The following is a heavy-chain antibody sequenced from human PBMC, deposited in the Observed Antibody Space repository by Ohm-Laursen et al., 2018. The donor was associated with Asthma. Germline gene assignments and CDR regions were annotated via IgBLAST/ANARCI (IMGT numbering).Heavy chain of an antibody. D-gene: IGHD7-27*01. V-gene: IGHV3-21*01. Sequence: SLRLSCSASGFTVSSNYMSWVRQAPGKGLEWVSSISSSSSYIYYADSVKGRFTISRDNAKNSLYLQMNSLRAEDTAVYYCARDETGDSYYFYYYAMDVWGQGSTVTVSS. CDR1: GFTVSSNY. J-gene: IGHJ6*02. CDR3: ARDETGDSYYFYYYAMDV. CDR2: ISSSSSYI.